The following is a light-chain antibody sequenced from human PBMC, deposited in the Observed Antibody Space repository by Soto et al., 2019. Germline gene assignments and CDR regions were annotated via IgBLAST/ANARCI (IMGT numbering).Light chain of an antibody. CDR3: QAFDTSLSASGV. J-gene: IGLJ3*02. CDR2: GNS. CDR1: SSHIGATYD. Sequence: QSVLTQPPSVSGAPGQRVTIPCAGSSSHIGATYDIHWYQQVPGTAPRLLIYGNSNRPSGVPDRFAGSKSGTSASLAIIGLRVEDEGIYYCQAFDTSLSASGVFGGATNVTVL. V-gene: IGLV1-40*01.